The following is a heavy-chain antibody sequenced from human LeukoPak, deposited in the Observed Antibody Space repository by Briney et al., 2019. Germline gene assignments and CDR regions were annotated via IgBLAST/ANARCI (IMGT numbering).Heavy chain of an antibody. Sequence: SETLSLTCTVSGGSISPYRWNWVRRPPGKGLEWIGYFSYDGYTGYNPSLRSRVTVSLDTSNSQFSLKLSSVTAADTAVYYCASVDYDLTTSGNYWGQGTLVTVSS. CDR3: ASVDYDLTTSGNY. CDR1: GGSISPYR. CDR2: FSYDGYT. V-gene: IGHV4-59*01. D-gene: IGHD4-17*01. J-gene: IGHJ4*02.